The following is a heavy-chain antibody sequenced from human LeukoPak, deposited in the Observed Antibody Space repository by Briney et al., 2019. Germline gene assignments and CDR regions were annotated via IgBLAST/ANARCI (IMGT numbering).Heavy chain of an antibody. J-gene: IGHJ6*02. CDR2: IFSGGST. Sequence: QSGGSLRLSCAASGFNVSSNYMSWVRQAPGKGLEWVSVIFSGGSTYYVDSVKGRFTTSRDNSKNTLYLQMNILRAEDTAVYYCARDTEDIVVVAAATRYYGMDVWGQGTTVTVSS. CDR1: GFNVSSNY. CDR3: ARDTEDIVVVAAATRYYGMDV. D-gene: IGHD2-15*01. V-gene: IGHV3-53*05.